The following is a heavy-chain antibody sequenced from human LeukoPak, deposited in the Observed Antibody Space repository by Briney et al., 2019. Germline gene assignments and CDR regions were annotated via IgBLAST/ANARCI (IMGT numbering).Heavy chain of an antibody. CDR3: AAKSRLTMVRGGDLPTLDY. Sequence: GASVKVSCKASGYTFTGYYVHWVRQAPGQGLEWMGWINPNSGGTNYAQKFQGRVTMTRDTSISTAYMELSRLRSDDTAVYYCAAKSRLTMVRGGDLPTLDYWGQGTLVTVSS. V-gene: IGHV1-2*02. CDR1: GYTFTGYY. J-gene: IGHJ4*02. CDR2: INPNSGGT. D-gene: IGHD3-10*01.